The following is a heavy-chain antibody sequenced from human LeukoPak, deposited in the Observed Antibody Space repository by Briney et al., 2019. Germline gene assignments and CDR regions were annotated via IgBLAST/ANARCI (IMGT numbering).Heavy chain of an antibody. CDR3: ARGLSCSGNTCYAAHFDS. CDR1: GYTFTSYD. D-gene: IGHD2-15*01. CDR2: MNPNSGNT. J-gene: IGHJ4*02. V-gene: IGHV1-18*01. Sequence: ASVKVSCKASGYTFTSYDINWVRQATGQGLEWMGRMNPNSGNTNYAQNLQGRVTMTTDTSTSTAYMELRSLRSDDTAVYYCARGLSCSGNTCYAAHFDSWGQGTLVTVSS.